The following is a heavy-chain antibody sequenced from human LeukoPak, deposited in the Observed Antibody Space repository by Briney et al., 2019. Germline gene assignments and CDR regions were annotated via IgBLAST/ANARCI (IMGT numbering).Heavy chain of an antibody. CDR1: GFTFSTYW. V-gene: IGHV3-74*01. CDR3: ARAGFCSGGDCFPLFDY. CDR2: INSDGSST. D-gene: IGHD2-15*01. J-gene: IGHJ4*02. Sequence: AGGSLRLSCAASGFTFSTYWMHWVRQAPGKGLVWVSRINSDGSSTTYADSVKGRITISRDNAKNTLYLEMNSLRAEDMAVYYCARAGFCSGGDCFPLFDYWGQGALVTVSS.